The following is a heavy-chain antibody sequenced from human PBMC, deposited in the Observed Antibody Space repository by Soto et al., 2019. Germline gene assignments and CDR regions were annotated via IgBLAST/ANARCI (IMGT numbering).Heavy chain of an antibody. Sequence: PSETLSLTCTVSVGSVSSDYYYWSWIRQPPGKGLEWIGHMYDRGSTFYNPSLESRATMSVDTSKNQFSLRLSAVTAADTAVYYCARYCTHGVCSNPFYYYGMDVWGQGSRSPSP. CDR2: MYDRGST. D-gene: IGHD2-8*01. J-gene: IGHJ6*02. CDR1: VGSVSSDYYY. V-gene: IGHV4-30-4*01. CDR3: ARYCTHGVCSNPFYYYGMDV.